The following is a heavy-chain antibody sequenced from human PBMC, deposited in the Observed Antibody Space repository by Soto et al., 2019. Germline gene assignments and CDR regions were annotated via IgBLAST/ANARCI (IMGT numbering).Heavy chain of an antibody. V-gene: IGHV3-30-3*01. D-gene: IGHD3-10*01. CDR3: ARAPDYGLGSSRRYWYLEL. Sequence: GGSLRLSCAASGITFVTYAMHWVRRAPGKGLEWVAVISYDGNYKNYADSVQGRFTITRDHSTNTLYLQMNSLRAEYTAVYYCARAPDYGLGSSRRYWYLELWGRGTLVTVSS. J-gene: IGHJ2*01. CDR1: GITFVTYA. CDR2: ISYDGNYK.